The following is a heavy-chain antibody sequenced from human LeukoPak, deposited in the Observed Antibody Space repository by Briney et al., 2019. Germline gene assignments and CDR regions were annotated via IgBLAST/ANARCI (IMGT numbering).Heavy chain of an antibody. J-gene: IGHJ4*02. CDR2: IGSSGTYI. Sequence: PGGSLRLSCAASGFTFSNYEMNWVRQAPGKGLEWLSYIGSSGTYIYYADSVKGRFTISRDDAKNSLYLQMNSLRAEDTAVYYCARTRDFDYWGQGTLVTVS. V-gene: IGHV3-48*03. CDR3: ARTRDFDY. CDR1: GFTFSNYE.